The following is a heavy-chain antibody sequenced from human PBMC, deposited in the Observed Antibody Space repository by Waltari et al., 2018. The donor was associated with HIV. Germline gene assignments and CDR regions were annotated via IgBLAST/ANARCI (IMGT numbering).Heavy chain of an antibody. CDR3: ARGPQDYPKYYFDY. D-gene: IGHD4-17*01. Sequence: QVQLVQSGAEVKKPGASVKVSSKASGYTFTSYDIHWVRQATGQGLEWLGWMNPNSGNTGYAQRFQGRVTMTRNTSISTAYMELSSLRSEDTAVYFCARGPQDYPKYYFDYWGQGTLVTVSS. V-gene: IGHV1-8*01. CDR1: GYTFTSYD. J-gene: IGHJ4*02. CDR2: MNPNSGNT.